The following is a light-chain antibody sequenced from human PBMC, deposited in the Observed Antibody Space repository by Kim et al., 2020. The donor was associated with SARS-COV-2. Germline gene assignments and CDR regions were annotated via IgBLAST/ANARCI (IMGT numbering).Light chain of an antibody. V-gene: IGLV3-21*04. CDR1: NIVTKS. Sequence: SYELTQPPSVSVAPGKTARLTCAGNNIVTKSVHWYQQKPGQAPLVVIHHDSDRPSGIPERFSGSNSGNTATLTISRVEVGDEADYYCQVWDRGHDHVVFGGGTQLTVL. J-gene: IGLJ2*01. CDR2: HDS. CDR3: QVWDRGHDHVV.